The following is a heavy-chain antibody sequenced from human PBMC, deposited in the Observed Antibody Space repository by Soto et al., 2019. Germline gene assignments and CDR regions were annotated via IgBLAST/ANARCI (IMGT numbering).Heavy chain of an antibody. Sequence: GGSLRLSCAVSGFAFSGSTIHWVRQASGKGLEWVGRIRSKANSYATAYAASVKGRFIISRDDSKTTAYLQMSSLKIEDTAVYYCFRENYFSYHGMDVGGQGTTVTVSS. J-gene: IGHJ6*02. CDR2: IRSKANSYAT. CDR1: GFAFSGST. CDR3: FRENYFSYHGMDV. V-gene: IGHV3-73*01.